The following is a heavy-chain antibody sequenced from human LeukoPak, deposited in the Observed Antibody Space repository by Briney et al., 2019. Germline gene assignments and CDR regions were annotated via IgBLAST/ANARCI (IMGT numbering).Heavy chain of an antibody. V-gene: IGHV4-34*01. CDR3: ARDLASCAGDCYSDGFDY. D-gene: IGHD2-21*02. J-gene: IGHJ4*02. CDR2: INHSGST. CDR1: GGSFSGYY. Sequence: KPSETLSLTCAVYGGSFSGYYWSWIRQPPGKGLEWIGEINHSGSTNYNPSLKSRVTISVDTSKNQFSLKLSSVTAADTAVYYCARDLASCAGDCYSDGFDYWGQGTLVTVSS.